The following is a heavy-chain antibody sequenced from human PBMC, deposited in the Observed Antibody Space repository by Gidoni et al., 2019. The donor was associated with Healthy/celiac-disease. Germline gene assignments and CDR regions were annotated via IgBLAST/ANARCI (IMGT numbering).Heavy chain of an antibody. CDR1: VFTFSSSS. CDR3: ARGSIAYRSSSWTGGFDY. V-gene: IGHV3-21*01. J-gene: IGHJ4*02. CDR2: ISSSRSYR. Sequence: DVQLVVSGGGLVKPGGSLSLSCAASVFTFSSSSLNWFRQAPGKGLEWVSSISSSRSYRYYADSVKGRFTISRDNAKNSLYLQMNSLRAEDTAVDYCARGSIAYRSSSWTGGFDYWGQGTLVTVSS. D-gene: IGHD6-13*01.